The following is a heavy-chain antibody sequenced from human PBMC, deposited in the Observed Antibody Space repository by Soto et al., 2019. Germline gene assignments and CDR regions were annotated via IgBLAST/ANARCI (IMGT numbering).Heavy chain of an antibody. D-gene: IGHD2-15*01. V-gene: IGHV3-23*01. CDR3: VKISQSGPVVVNDVFDI. CDR2: ISGSGGTT. CDR1: GLTFRNYP. Sequence: EVQLLESGGGLEQPGGSLRLSCIGSGLTFRNYPMSWVRQVPGKGLEWVAGISGSGGTTYYADSVKGRFTISRDNSKDTMLLQIKSPRVEDTALYYCVKISQSGPVVVNDVFDIWGQGTTVTVSS. J-gene: IGHJ3*02.